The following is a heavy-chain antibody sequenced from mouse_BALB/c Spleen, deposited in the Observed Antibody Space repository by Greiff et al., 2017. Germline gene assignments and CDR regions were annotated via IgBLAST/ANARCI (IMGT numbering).Heavy chain of an antibody. CDR1: GFSLTSYG. V-gene: IGHV2-9*02. D-gene: IGHD1-1*01. CDR2: IWAGGST. Sequence: VKLMESGPGLVAPSQSLSITCTVSGFSLTSYGVHWVRQPPGKGLEWLGVIWAGGSTNYNSALMSRLSISKDNSKSQVFLKMNSLQTDDTAMYYCARDYYGSRERDYAMDYWGQGTSVTVSS. J-gene: IGHJ4*01. CDR3: ARDYYGSRERDYAMDY.